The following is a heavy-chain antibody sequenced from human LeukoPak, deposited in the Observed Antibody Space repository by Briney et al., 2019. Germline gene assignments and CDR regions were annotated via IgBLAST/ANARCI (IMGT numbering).Heavy chain of an antibody. CDR3: AREYSYGPDLDY. V-gene: IGHV1-2*02. Sequence: ASVKVSCKSSGYTFTGYYMHWVRQAPGQGLEWMGWINPNSGGTNYAQKFQGRVTMTRDTSISTAYMELSRLRSDDTAVYYCAREYSYGPDLDYWGQGTLVTVSS. CDR1: GYTFTGYY. J-gene: IGHJ4*02. D-gene: IGHD5-18*01. CDR2: INPNSGGT.